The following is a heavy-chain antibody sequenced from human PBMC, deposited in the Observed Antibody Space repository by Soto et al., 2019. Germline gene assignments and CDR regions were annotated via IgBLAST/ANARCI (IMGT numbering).Heavy chain of an antibody. D-gene: IGHD3-16*01. CDR1: GFTFSSYS. CDR2: ISSSSSTI. J-gene: IGHJ6*02. CDR3: ASNYAYAEGYYFYGIDV. Sequence: GGSLRLSCAASGFTFSSYSMNWVRQAPGKGLEWVSYISSSSSTIYYADSVKGRFTISRDNAKNTLHLQMNSLGAEDTAVYYCASNYAYAEGYYFYGIDVWGQGTTVTVSS. V-gene: IGHV3-48*01.